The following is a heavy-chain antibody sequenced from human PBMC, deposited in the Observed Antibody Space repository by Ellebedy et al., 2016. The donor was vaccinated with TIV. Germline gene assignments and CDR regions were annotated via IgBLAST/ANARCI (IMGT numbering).Heavy chain of an antibody. Sequence: SETLSLXXTVSGGSISSYYWSWIRQPPGKGLEWIGYIYYSGSTNYNSSLKSRVTISVDTSKNQFSLNLSSVTAADTAVYYCARTLGPTYCGGDCYSPYYYGVDVWGQGTTVTVSS. CDR2: IYYSGST. V-gene: IGHV4-59*01. CDR3: ARTLGPTYCGGDCYSPYYYGVDV. J-gene: IGHJ6*02. D-gene: IGHD2-21*02. CDR1: GGSISSYY.